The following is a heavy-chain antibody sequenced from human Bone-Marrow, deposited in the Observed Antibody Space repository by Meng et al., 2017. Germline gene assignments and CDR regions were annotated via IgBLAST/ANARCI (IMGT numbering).Heavy chain of an antibody. D-gene: IGHD3-16*02. V-gene: IGHV1-69*06. J-gene: IGHJ4*02. Sequence: QGQLGKSGAEVKKPGSSAKVSCKASGGTFSSYAISWVRQAPGQGLEWMGGIIPIFGTANYAQKFQGRVTITADKSTSTAYMELSSLRSEDTAVYYCARGHTYDYVWGSYRFDYWGQGTLVTVSS. CDR2: IIPIFGTA. CDR1: GGTFSSYA. CDR3: ARGHTYDYVWGSYRFDY.